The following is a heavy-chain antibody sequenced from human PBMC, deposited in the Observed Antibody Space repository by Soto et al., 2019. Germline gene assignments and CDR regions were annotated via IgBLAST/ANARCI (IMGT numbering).Heavy chain of an antibody. CDR1: GYTFTTYY. D-gene: IGHD3-22*01. J-gene: IGHJ3*02. V-gene: IGHV1-46*03. CDR3: ARDLYVLTRISLKVVAHPGDI. CDR2: INPSGGST. Sequence: GASVKVSCKASGYTFTTYYMHWVRQAPGQGLEWMGIINPSGGSTSYAQKFQGRVTMTRDTSTSTVYMELSSLRSEDTAVYYCARDLYVLTRISLKVVAHPGDIWGQGTMVTVSS.